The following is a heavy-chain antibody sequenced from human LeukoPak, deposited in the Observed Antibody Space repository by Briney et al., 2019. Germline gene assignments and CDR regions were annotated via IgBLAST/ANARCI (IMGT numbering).Heavy chain of an antibody. CDR2: ISSSSNI. Sequence: GGSLRLSCAASGFTFSHYAMSWVRQAPGKGLEWVSSISSSSNIYYADSVKGRFTISRDNAKNSLYLQMNSLRAEDTAVYYCAREGILTGYYMDYWGQGTLVTVSS. V-gene: IGHV3-69-1*01. J-gene: IGHJ4*02. CDR1: GFTFSHYA. CDR3: AREGILTGYYMDY. D-gene: IGHD3-9*01.